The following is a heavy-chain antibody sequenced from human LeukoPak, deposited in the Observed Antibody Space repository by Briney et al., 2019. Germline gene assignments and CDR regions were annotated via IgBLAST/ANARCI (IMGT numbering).Heavy chain of an antibody. CDR2: ISGSGGRT. V-gene: IGHV3-23*01. D-gene: IGHD3-10*01. J-gene: IGHJ1*01. Sequence: PGGSLRLSCAASGFTFSSYGMSWVRQAPGKGLEWVSTISGSGGRTYYPDSVKGRFTISRDNSKNTLYLQMNSLRAEDTAVYYCAKGNKGGMIVPGERPKYFQEWGQGTLVTVSS. CDR3: AKGNKGGMIVPGERPKYFQE. CDR1: GFTFSSYG.